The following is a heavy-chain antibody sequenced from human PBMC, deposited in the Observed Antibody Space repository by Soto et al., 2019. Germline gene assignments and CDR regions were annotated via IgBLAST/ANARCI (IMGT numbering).Heavy chain of an antibody. CDR2: IYHSGST. J-gene: IGHJ6*02. CDR1: GGSISDSHW. CDR3: ATVMISVDGFYYGMDV. Sequence: PSETLSLTCTVSGGSISDSHWWSWVRQTPGKGLEWIGEIYHSGSTIYNPSLKSRVTVSVDKSKNQFYLSLTSVTAADTAVYYCATVMISVDGFYYGMDVWGQGTTVTVSS. D-gene: IGHD2-21*01. V-gene: IGHV4-4*02.